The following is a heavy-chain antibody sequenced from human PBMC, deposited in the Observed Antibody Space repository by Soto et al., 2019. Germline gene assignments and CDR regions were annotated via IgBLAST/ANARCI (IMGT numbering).Heavy chain of an antibody. J-gene: IGHJ3*02. Sequence: GGSLRLSCAASGFTFSSYAMSWFRQAPGKGLEWVSAISGSGGSTYYADSVKGRFTISRDNSKNTLYLQMNSLRAEDTAVYYCAKGKQWLVDAFDIWGQGTMVTVSS. V-gene: IGHV3-23*01. CDR2: ISGSGGST. CDR3: AKGKQWLVDAFDI. CDR1: GFTFSSYA. D-gene: IGHD6-19*01.